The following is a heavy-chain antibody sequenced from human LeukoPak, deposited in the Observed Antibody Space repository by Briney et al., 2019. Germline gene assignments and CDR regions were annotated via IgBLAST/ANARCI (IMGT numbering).Heavy chain of an antibody. V-gene: IGHV3-23*01. D-gene: IGHD3-22*01. Sequence: GGSLRLSCAASGFPFSNYAMSWVRQAPGKGLECVSVISGDGGTTYYADFVKGRFTISRDNSKNTLYLQMNSLRAEDTAVYYCARSDYYPSNDYSAYVDYWGQGALVTVSS. J-gene: IGHJ4*02. CDR1: GFPFSNYA. CDR3: ARSDYYPSNDYSAYVDY. CDR2: ISGDGGTT.